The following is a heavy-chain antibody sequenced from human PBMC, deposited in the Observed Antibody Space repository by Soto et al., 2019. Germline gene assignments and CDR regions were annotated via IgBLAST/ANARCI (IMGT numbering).Heavy chain of an antibody. V-gene: IGHV1-69*13. CDR2: IIPIFGTA. CDR3: ARDYGIAVAMGDYYYYGMDV. D-gene: IGHD6-19*01. Sequence: SVKVSCKASGGTFSSYAISWVRQAPGQGLEWMGGIIPIFGTANYAQKFQGRVTITADESTSTAYMELSSLRSEDTAVYYCARDYGIAVAMGDYYYYGMDVWGQGTTVTVSS. J-gene: IGHJ6*02. CDR1: GGTFSSYA.